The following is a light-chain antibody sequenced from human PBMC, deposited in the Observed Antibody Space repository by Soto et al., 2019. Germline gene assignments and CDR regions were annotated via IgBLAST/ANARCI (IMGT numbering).Light chain of an antibody. CDR1: SYDVGAYNS. V-gene: IGLV2-23*01. CDR3: CSSAPESTYV. CDR2: KGT. J-gene: IGLJ1*01. Sequence: QSALAQPASVSGSPGQSITISCTGTSYDVGAYNSVSWYQQLPHKAPQVILYKGTQRPSGVSSRFSGSTSGNAASLTISGLQADDEADYFCCSSAPESTYVFXTGTKVTVL.